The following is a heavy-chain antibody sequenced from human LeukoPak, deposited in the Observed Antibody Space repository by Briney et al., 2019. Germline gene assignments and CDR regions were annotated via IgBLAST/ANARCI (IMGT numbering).Heavy chain of an antibody. D-gene: IGHD3-9*01. J-gene: IGHJ3*01. CDR3: ARWANYDILTGYYVPTNDAFDF. V-gene: IGHV4-31*03. CDR2: IYYSGST. CDR1: GGSVSSGGYY. Sequence: SETLSLTCTVSGGSVSSGGYYWSWIRQHPGKGLEWIGYIYYSGSTYYNPSLKSRVTISVDTSKNQFSLKLSSVTAADTAVYYCARWANYDILTGYYVPTNDAFDFWGQGTMVTVSS.